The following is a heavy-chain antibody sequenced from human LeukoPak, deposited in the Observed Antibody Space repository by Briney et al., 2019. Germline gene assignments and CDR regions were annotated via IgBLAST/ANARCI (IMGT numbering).Heavy chain of an antibody. CDR2: IYYTGST. D-gene: IGHD4-17*01. J-gene: IGHJ2*01. Sequence: SETLSLTCTVSGGSISSSYWSWIRQPPGKGLEWIGYIYYTGSTTYNPSLKSRVTISVDASKNQFSLKLRSVTAADTAVYYCGRDYGDIPPDWYYDLWGRGTLVTVSS. CDR1: GGSISSSY. V-gene: IGHV4-59*01. CDR3: GRDYGDIPPDWYYDL.